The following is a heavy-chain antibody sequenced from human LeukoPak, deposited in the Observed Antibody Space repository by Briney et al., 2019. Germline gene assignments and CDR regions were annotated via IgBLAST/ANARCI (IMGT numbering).Heavy chain of an antibody. V-gene: IGHV3-23*01. D-gene: IGHD6-19*01. J-gene: IGHJ4*02. CDR1: GFSFSSYA. CDR2: ISGSGDNT. Sequence: PGGSLRLSCAASGFSFSSYAMSWVRQAPGKGLEWVSSISGSGDNTYYAESVKGRFTISRDNSKNTLFLQMNSLRAEDTAVFYCAKRSGYTTGWFFDFWGQGILVTVSS. CDR3: AKRSGYTTGWFFDF.